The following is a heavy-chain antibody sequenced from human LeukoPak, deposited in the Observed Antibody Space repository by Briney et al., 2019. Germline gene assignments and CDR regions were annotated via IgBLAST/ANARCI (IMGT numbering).Heavy chain of an antibody. J-gene: IGHJ4*02. CDR1: GFTLSSYA. D-gene: IGHD1-26*01. Sequence: PGGSLRLSCTASGFTLSSYAMAWVRQAPGKGLDWVSTIGDSGSSTFYADSVKGRFTISRDNSRNIVFLQINSLRAEDTAMYYCTGLYGGSYAYWGQGTLVTVSS. CDR2: IGDSGSST. V-gene: IGHV3-23*01. CDR3: TGLYGGSYAY.